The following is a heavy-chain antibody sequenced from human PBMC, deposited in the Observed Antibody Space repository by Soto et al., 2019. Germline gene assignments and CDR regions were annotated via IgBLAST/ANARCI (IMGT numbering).Heavy chain of an antibody. CDR3: TRGTVAGITGLDY. J-gene: IGHJ4*02. D-gene: IGHD1-20*01. CDR1: GFNVGAFA. V-gene: IGHV3-23*01. CDR2: ISVSDAFI. Sequence: EVQLLESGGDLVQPGGSLRLSCAASGFNVGAFAVNWVRQAPGKGLEWVSGISVSDAFIYYADSVRGRFSISRDASENLLYLQMNSLRVDDTALYYCTRGTVAGITGLDYWGPGTLVTVSS.